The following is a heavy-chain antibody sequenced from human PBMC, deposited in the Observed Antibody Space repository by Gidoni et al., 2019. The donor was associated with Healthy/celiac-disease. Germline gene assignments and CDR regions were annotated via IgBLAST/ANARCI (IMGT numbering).Heavy chain of an antibody. CDR3: ARRRRSRDGYNC. CDR2: INHSEST. V-gene: IGHV4-34*01. Sequence: QVQLQQWGAGLLKPSETLSLTCAVYGGSFSGYYWSWIRQPPGKGLEWIGEINHSESTNYNQSLKSLVTISVDTSKNQFSLKLSSVTAADTAVYYCARRRRSRDGYNCWGQGTLVTVSS. J-gene: IGHJ4*02. CDR1: GGSFSGYY. D-gene: IGHD5-12*01.